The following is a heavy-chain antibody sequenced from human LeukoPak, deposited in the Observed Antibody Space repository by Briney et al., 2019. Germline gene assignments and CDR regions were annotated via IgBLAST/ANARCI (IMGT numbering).Heavy chain of an antibody. CDR2: ISAYNGNT. V-gene: IGHV1-18*01. Sequence: GASVKVSCKASGYTFTSYGISWVRQAPGQGLEWMGWISAYNGNTNYAQKLQGRVTMTTDTSTSTAYMELRSLRSDDTAVYYCARDPSTVTPYYYYYYMDVWGKGTTVTVSS. CDR1: GYTFTSYG. CDR3: ARDPSTVTPYYYYYYMDV. D-gene: IGHD4-17*01. J-gene: IGHJ6*03.